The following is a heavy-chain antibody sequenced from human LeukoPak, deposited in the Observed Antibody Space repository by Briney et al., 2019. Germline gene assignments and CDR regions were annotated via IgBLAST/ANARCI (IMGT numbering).Heavy chain of an antibody. Sequence: SETLSLTCAVYGGSFSGYYWSWIRQPPGKGLEWIGEINHSGSTNYNPSLKSRVTISVDTSKNQFSLKLSSVTAADTAVYYCARYVAAAVWFDPWGQGTLVTVSS. D-gene: IGHD6-13*01. CDR3: ARYVAAAVWFDP. J-gene: IGHJ5*02. CDR1: GGSFSGYY. V-gene: IGHV4-34*01. CDR2: INHSGST.